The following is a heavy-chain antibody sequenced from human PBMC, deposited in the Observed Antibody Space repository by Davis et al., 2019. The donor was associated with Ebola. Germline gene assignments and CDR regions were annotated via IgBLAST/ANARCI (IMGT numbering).Heavy chain of an antibody. J-gene: IGHJ5*02. CDR2: ISGSGGGT. CDR3: AMKSAGDGGFDP. V-gene: IGHV3-23*01. D-gene: IGHD2-15*01. Sequence: GESLKISCAASGFTFNRYTMNWVRQAPGKGLEWVSGISGSGGGTFYADSVKGRFTISRDNSKNTLYLQMNSLRVEDTAVYYCAMKSAGDGGFDPWGQGTLVTVSS. CDR1: GFTFNRYT.